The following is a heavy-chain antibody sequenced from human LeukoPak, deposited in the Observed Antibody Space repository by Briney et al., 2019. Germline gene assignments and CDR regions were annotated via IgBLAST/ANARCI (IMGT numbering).Heavy chain of an antibody. CDR3: ARDGTMVRGVNDY. D-gene: IGHD3-10*01. V-gene: IGHV1-2*02. J-gene: IGHJ4*02. CDR2: INPNSGGT. Sequence: GASVKVPCKASGYTFTGYYMHWVRQAPGQGLEWMGWINPNSGGTNYAQKLQGRVTMTTDTSTSTAYMELRSLRSDDTAVYYCARDGTMVRGVNDYWGQGTLVTVSS. CDR1: GYTFTGYY.